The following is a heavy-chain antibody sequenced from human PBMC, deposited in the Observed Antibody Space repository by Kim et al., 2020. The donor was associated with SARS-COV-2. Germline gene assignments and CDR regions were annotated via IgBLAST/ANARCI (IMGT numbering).Heavy chain of an antibody. CDR3: ARGGGLQLLHFDY. Sequence: GGSLRLSCAASGFTFSDYYMSWIRQAPGKGLEWVSYISSSSSYTNYADSVKGRFTISRDNAKNSLYLQMNSLRAEDTAVYYCARGGGLQLLHFDYWGQGTLVTVSS. CDR2: ISSSSSYT. CDR1: GFTFSDYY. J-gene: IGHJ4*02. V-gene: IGHV3-11*06. D-gene: IGHD5-18*01.